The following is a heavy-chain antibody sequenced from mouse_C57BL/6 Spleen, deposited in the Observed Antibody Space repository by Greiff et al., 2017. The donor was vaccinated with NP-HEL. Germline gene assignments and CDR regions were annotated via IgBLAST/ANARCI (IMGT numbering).Heavy chain of an antibody. CDR3: APIYYDYDGDWYFDV. J-gene: IGHJ1*03. V-gene: IGHV1-4*01. D-gene: IGHD2-4*01. CDR1: GYTFTSYT. CDR2: ITPSSGYT. Sequence: VQLQESGAELARPGASVKMSCKASGYTFTSYTMHWVNQRPGQGLEWIGYITPSSGYTKYNQKFKDKATLTADKSSSTAYMQLSSLTSEDAAFYYCAPIYYDYDGDWYFDVWGTGTTVTVST.